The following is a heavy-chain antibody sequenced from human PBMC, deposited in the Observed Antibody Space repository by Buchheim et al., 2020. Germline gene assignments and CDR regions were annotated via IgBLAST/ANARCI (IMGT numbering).Heavy chain of an antibody. CDR2: IWYDGSNK. CDR1: GFTFSSYG. D-gene: IGHD2-15*01. Sequence: QVQLVESGGGVVQPGRSLRLSCAASGFTFSSYGMHWVRQAPGKGLEWVAVIWYDGSNKYYADSVKGRFTISRDNSKNTLYLQMNNLRAEETAVYYCARDPAEYCSGGSCYSGLDYWGQGTL. CDR3: ARDPAEYCSGGSCYSGLDY. J-gene: IGHJ4*02. V-gene: IGHV3-33*01.